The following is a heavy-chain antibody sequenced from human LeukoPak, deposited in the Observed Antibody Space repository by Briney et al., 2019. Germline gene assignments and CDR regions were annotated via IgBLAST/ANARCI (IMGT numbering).Heavy chain of an antibody. D-gene: IGHD1-26*01. V-gene: IGHV1-46*01. J-gene: IGHJ4*02. CDR2: INPSGGST. Sequence: ASVKVSCKASGYTFTSYYMHWVRQAPGQGLEWMGIINPSGGSTSYAQKFQGRVTMTRDMSTSTVYMELSSPRSEDTAVYYCARVKSGSGSYYRYFDYWGQGTLVTVSS. CDR3: ARVKSGSGSYYRYFDY. CDR1: GYTFTSYY.